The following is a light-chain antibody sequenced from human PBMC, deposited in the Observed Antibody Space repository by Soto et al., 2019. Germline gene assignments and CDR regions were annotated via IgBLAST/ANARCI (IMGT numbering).Light chain of an antibody. CDR3: CADAGRSTYV. Sequence: QSVLNQPASVFGSPGQSITISCTRTSSDVGSYNFVSWYQQHPGEVPKVMIYEVSKRPSGVSDRFSGSKSGNTASLTISGLQAEDEADYHCCADAGRSTYVFGTGTKVTVL. J-gene: IGLJ1*01. V-gene: IGLV2-23*02. CDR1: SSDVGSYNF. CDR2: EVS.